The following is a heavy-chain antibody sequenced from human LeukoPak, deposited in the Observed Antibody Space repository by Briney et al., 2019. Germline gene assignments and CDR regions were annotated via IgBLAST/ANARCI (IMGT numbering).Heavy chain of an antibody. D-gene: IGHD3-22*01. CDR3: ASAVVIHSDAFDI. Sequence: GGSLRLSCAASGFTFSSYWMSWVRQAPGKGLEWVANIKQDGSEKYYVDSVKGRFTISRDNAKNSLYLQMNSLRAEDTAVYYCASAVVIHSDAFDIWGQGTMVTVSS. CDR1: GFTFSSYW. J-gene: IGHJ3*02. CDR2: IKQDGSEK. V-gene: IGHV3-7*01.